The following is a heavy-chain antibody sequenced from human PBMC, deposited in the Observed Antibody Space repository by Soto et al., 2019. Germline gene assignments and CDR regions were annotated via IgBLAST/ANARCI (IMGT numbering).Heavy chain of an antibody. CDR1: GGSFSGYY. Sequence: PSGTLSLTCAVYGGSFSGYYWNWILQPPGKGLEWIGEINHSGSTNYNPSLKSRVTISVDTSKNQFSLKLSSVTAADTAVYYCARVGFNWNDDYYGMDVWGQGTTVS. J-gene: IGHJ6*02. CDR3: ARVGFNWNDDYYGMDV. V-gene: IGHV4-34*01. CDR2: INHSGST. D-gene: IGHD1-20*01.